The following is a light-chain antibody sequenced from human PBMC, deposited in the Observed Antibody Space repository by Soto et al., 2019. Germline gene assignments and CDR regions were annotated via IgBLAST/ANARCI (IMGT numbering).Light chain of an antibody. J-gene: IGLJ1*01. CDR1: SSDVGGYNY. CDR3: SSYTSSSTLLYV. V-gene: IGLV2-14*01. CDR2: DVS. Sequence: QSALTQPASVSGSPGQSITISCTGTSSDVGGYNYVSWYQQHPGKAPNLMIYDVSNRPSGVSNRFSGSKSGNTASLTISGLQAEDEADYYCSSYTSSSTLLYVFGTGTKVT.